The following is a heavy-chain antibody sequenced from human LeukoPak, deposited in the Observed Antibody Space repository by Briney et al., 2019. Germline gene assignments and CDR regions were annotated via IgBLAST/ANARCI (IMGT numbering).Heavy chain of an antibody. CDR3: ARHDGVYADY. CDR2: IYPGDSDT. V-gene: IGHV5-51*01. D-gene: IGHD2-8*01. CDR1: GFTFSSYA. J-gene: IGHJ4*02. Sequence: GGSLRLSCAASGFTFSSYAMSWVRQMPGKGLEWMGIIYPGDSDTRYSPSFQGQVTISADKSISTAYLQWSSLKASDTAVYYCARHDGVYADYWGQGTLVTVSS.